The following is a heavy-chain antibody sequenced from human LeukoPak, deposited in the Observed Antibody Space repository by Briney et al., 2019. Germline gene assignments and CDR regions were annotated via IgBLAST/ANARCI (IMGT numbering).Heavy chain of an antibody. CDR2: IYYSGST. V-gene: IGHV4-59*08. D-gene: IGHD5-18*01. CDR3: ARGHTAMVQFDY. CDR1: GGSISSYY. J-gene: IGHJ4*02. Sequence: SETLSLTCTVSGGSISSYYWSWIRQPPGKGLEWIGYIYYSGSTNYNPSLKSRVTISVDTSKNQFSLKLSSVTAADTAVYYCARGHTAMVQFDYWGQGTLVTVSS.